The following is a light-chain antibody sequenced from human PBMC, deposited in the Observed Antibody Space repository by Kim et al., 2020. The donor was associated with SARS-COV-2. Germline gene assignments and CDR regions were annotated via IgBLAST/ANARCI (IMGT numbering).Light chain of an antibody. CDR1: QSVSNF. CDR3: QQRSSSWT. J-gene: IGKJ1*01. Sequence: SLSPGERATLSCRASQSVSNFLAWYQQKPGQTPRLLIYGASNRATGIPARFSGSGSGTDFTLTISSLEPEDSAVYYCQQRSSSWTFGQGTKVDIK. V-gene: IGKV3-11*01. CDR2: GAS.